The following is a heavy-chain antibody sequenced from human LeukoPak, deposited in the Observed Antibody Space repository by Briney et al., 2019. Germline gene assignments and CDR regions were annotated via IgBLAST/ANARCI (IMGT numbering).Heavy chain of an antibody. Sequence: PGGSLRLSCAASGFTFSRYWMTWVRQAPGKGLEWVANIKENGGEKFYVDSVRGRFTISRDNAKTSLYLQMNSLGADDSAVYYCARDRDVYHAGVDFWGQGTLVTVSS. CDR2: IKENGGEK. D-gene: IGHD5-24*01. V-gene: IGHV3-7*01. CDR1: GFTFSRYW. J-gene: IGHJ4*02. CDR3: ARDRDVYHAGVDF.